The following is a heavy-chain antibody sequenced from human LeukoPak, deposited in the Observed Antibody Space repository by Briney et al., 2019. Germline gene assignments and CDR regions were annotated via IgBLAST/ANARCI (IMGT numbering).Heavy chain of an antibody. CDR2: IIPIFGIE. D-gene: IGHD2-2*02. V-gene: IGHV1-69*04. CDR1: GGTFSSYA. Sequence: SVKNTCKASGGTFSSYAISCVRQAPGQGLEWMGRIIPIFGIENYAQTFLGRVTITADKSRSTAYMERSSLKSEDTAVYYCARDWEIVPAAIHESDYYYYGRDVWGQGTTVSDSS. J-gene: IGHJ6*01. CDR3: ARDWEIVPAAIHESDYYYYGRDV.